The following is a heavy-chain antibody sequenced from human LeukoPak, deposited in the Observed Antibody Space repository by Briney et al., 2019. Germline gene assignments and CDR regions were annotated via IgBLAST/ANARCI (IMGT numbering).Heavy chain of an antibody. Sequence: SETLSLTCAVSGGSISSSNWWSWVRQPPGKGLEWSGDIYHSGSTNNTPPLRSRVTISVDKSKNQFSLKLSSVTAADTAVNYCARVPAAMTNVMVNAFDIWGQGTMVTVSS. CDR3: ARVPAAMTNVMVNAFDI. D-gene: IGHD2-2*01. J-gene: IGHJ3*02. CDR2: IYHSGST. CDR1: GGSISSSNW. V-gene: IGHV4-4*02.